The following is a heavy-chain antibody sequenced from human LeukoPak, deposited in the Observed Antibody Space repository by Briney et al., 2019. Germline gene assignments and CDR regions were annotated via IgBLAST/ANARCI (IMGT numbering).Heavy chain of an antibody. CDR2: ISAYNGNT. CDR3: SRDRDYYYCSIAV. V-gene: IGHV1-18*01. D-gene: IGHD5-24*01. Sequence: GASVKVSCKASGYTFTSYGISWVRQPPAQGLEWVGWISAYNGNTNYAQKLQGRVTMTTDTSKSTAYMELRSLRSDDTALDYCSRDRDYYYCSIAVWGKGTTVTVSS. CDR1: GYTFTSYG. J-gene: IGHJ6*03.